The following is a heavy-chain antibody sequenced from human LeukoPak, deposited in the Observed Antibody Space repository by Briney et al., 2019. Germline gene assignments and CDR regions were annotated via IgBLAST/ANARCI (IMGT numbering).Heavy chain of an antibody. CDR3: ARIAGSCSSTSCRAPEADYYYYYMDV. J-gene: IGHJ6*03. CDR1: GGSISSSSYY. D-gene: IGHD2-2*03. Sequence: SETLSLTCTVSGGSISSSSYYWGWVRQPPGKGLEWIESIYYSGSTYYNPSLKSRVTISVDTSKNQFSLKLSSVTAADTAVYYCARIAGSCSSTSCRAPEADYYYYYMDVWGKGTTVTVSS. V-gene: IGHV4-39*01. CDR2: IYYSGST.